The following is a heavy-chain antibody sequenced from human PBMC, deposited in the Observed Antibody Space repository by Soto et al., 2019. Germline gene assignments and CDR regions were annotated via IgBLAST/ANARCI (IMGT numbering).Heavy chain of an antibody. V-gene: IGHV3-48*02. CDR3: ARVSRWDDNKFD. CDR1: GFTFSSYS. CDR2: IGTSSSTI. Sequence: EVQLVESGGGLVQPGGSLRLSCAASGFTFSSYSMNWVRQAPGKGLEWVSCIGTSSSTIYYADSVKGRFTISSDNAKNSLYLQMNSLRDEDTAVYYCARVSRWDDNKFDGGQGTLVTVSS. J-gene: IGHJ4*02. D-gene: IGHD1-1*01.